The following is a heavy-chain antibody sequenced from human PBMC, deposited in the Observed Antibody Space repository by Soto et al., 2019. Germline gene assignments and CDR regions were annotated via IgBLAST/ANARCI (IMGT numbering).Heavy chain of an antibody. CDR2: IYYSGST. CDR3: ARTVIGGFDY. V-gene: IGHV4-59*01. Sequence: PSETLSLTCTVSGGSISSYYWSWIRQPPGKGLEWIAYIYYSGSTNYNPSLKSRVAISGDTSKNQFSLKLSSVTAADTAAYYCARTVIGGFDYWGQGILVTVSS. D-gene: IGHD3-16*02. J-gene: IGHJ4*02. CDR1: GGSISSYY.